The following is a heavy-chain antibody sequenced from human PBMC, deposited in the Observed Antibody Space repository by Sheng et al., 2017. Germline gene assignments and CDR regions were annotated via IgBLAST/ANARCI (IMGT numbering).Heavy chain of an antibody. CDR1: GYNFINHY. CDR3: ARGGTWRTKHWGDP. CDR2: INPSGPST. D-gene: IGHD1-1*01. V-gene: IGHV1-46*01. Sequence: QVQLVQSGAEMKKSGASVKVSCKASGYNFINHYMDWVRQAPGQGLEWMGMINPSGPSTTSAQKFQDRITMTRDTSTSTVYMELSSLTSDDTAVYYCARGGTWRTKHWGDPWGQGTL. J-gene: IGHJ5*02.